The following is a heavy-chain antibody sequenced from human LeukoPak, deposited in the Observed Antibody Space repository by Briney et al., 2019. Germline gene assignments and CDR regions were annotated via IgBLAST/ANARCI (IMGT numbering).Heavy chain of an antibody. CDR3: AAGTPNIVAHDAFDI. V-gene: IGHV1-58*02. CDR2: IVVGSGNT. D-gene: IGHD5-12*01. J-gene: IGHJ3*02. Sequence: SVKVSCKASGFTFTSSAMQWVRQARGQRLEWIGWIVVGSGNTNYAQKFQERVTITREMSTSTAYMELSSLRSEDTAVYYCAAGTPNIVAHDAFDIWGQGTMVTVSS. CDR1: GFTFTSSA.